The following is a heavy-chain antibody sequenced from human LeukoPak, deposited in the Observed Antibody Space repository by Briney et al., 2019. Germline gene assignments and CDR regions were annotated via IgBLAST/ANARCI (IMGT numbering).Heavy chain of an antibody. D-gene: IGHD1-1*01. Sequence: SETLSFTCAVYGGSFSGYYWSWIRQPPGKGLEWIGEINHSGSTNYNPSLKSRVTISVDTSKNQFSLKLSFVTAADTAVYYCARKLKYTEGFDYWGQGTLVTVSS. CDR1: GGSFSGYY. V-gene: IGHV4-34*01. CDR3: ARKLKYTEGFDY. J-gene: IGHJ4*02. CDR2: INHSGST.